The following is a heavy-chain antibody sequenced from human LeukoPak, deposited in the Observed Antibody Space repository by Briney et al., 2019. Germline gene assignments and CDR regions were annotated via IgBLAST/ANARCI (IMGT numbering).Heavy chain of an antibody. CDR1: GFTVSSNY. V-gene: IGHV3-66*01. D-gene: IGHD2-8*01. Sequence: PGGSLRLSCAASGFTVSSNYMSWVRQAPGKGLEWVSGIYSGGSTYYADSVKGRFTISRDNSKTPLYIQMNSLSAEDTAVYYCASTDCTNGVCYYFDDWGQGTLVTVSS. CDR2: IYSGGST. CDR3: ASTDCTNGVCYYFDD. J-gene: IGHJ4*02.